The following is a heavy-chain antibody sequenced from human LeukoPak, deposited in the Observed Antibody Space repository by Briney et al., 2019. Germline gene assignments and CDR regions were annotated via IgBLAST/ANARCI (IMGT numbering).Heavy chain of an antibody. CDR2: IYDDNT. D-gene: IGHD7-27*01. V-gene: IGHV3-23*01. J-gene: IGHJ4*02. Sequence: GVSLRLSCAASGFTVSAYAMAWVRQAPGKGLEWVSTIYDDNTYYADSVKGRFAISTDNSKNTLYLQMNSLRVEDTAVYYCARRTGEYFDYWGQGTLVTVSS. CDR1: GFTVSAYA. CDR3: ARRTGEYFDY.